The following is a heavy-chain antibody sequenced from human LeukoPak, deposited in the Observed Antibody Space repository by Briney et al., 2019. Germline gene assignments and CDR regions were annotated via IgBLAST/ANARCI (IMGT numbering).Heavy chain of an antibody. J-gene: IGHJ4*02. D-gene: IGHD6-19*01. CDR2: ISYDGSNK. V-gene: IGHV3-30*18. CDR3: AKGKGSSGWYTSFDY. Sequence: GGSLRLSCAASGFTFSSYGMHWVRQAPGKGLEWVAVISYDGSNKYYADSVKGRFTISRDNSKNTLYLQMNSLRAEDTAVYYCAKGKGSSGWYTSFDYWGQGTLVTVSS. CDR1: GFTFSSYG.